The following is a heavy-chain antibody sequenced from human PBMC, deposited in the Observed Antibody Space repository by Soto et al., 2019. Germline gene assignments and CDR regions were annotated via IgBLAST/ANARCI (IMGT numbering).Heavy chain of an antibody. CDR3: ARLHESSGYYYYYYYGMDV. CDR2: IDPSDSYT. CDR1: GYSFTSYW. Sequence: GESLKISCKGSGYSFTSYWISWVRQMPGKGLEWMGRIDPSDSYTNYSPSFQGHVTISADKSISTAYLQWSSLKASDTAMYYCARLHESSGYYYYYYYGMDVWGQGTTVTVSS. J-gene: IGHJ6*02. D-gene: IGHD3-22*01. V-gene: IGHV5-10-1*01.